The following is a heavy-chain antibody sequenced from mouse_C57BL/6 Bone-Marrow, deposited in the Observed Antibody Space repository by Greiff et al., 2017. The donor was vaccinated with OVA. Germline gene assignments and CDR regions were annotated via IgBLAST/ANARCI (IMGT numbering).Heavy chain of an antibody. V-gene: IGHV1-15*01. D-gene: IGHD2-5*01. Sequence: VQLVESGAELVRPGASVTLSCKASGYTFTDYEMHWVKQTPVHGLEWIGAIDPETGGTAYNQKFKGKAILTADKSFSTAYMELRSRTSEDAAVYYCTRGYSNYYAMGYWGQGTSVTVSS. CDR2: IDPETGGT. CDR3: TRGYSNYYAMGY. CDR1: GYTFTDYE. J-gene: IGHJ4*01.